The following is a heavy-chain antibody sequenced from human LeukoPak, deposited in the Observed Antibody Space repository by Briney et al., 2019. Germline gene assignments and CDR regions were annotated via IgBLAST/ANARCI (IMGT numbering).Heavy chain of an antibody. CDR3: AKPTSGSIPTTTDAFDI. J-gene: IGHJ3*02. V-gene: IGHV3-7*01. Sequence: GGSLRLSCAPSGFMFSRHWMSWVRQAPGKGPEWVANIKQDGSERYYVDSVKGRFTISRDNAKNSLYLQMNSLRAEDTAVYYCAKPTSGSIPTTTDAFDIWGQGTMVTVSS. D-gene: IGHD3-10*01. CDR1: GFMFSRHW. CDR2: IKQDGSER.